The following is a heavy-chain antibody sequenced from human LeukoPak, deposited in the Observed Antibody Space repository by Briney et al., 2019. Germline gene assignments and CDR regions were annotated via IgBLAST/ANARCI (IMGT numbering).Heavy chain of an antibody. V-gene: IGHV4-30-2*01. D-gene: IGHD3-10*01. CDR1: GCSISSGGYS. CDR2: IYHSGST. CDR3: ARGVTTMVLDY. J-gene: IGHJ4*02. Sequence: SETLSLTCAVSGCSISSGGYSWSWIRQPPGKGLEWIGYIYHSGSTYYNPSLKSRVTISVDRSKNQFSLRLSSVTAADTAVYYCARGVTTMVLDYWGQGTLVTVSS.